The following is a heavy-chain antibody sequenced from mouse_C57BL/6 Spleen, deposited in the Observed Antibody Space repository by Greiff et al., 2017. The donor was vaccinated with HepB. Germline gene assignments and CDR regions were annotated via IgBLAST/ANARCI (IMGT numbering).Heavy chain of an antibody. CDR3: ARRTFTTVVPCDY. J-gene: IGHJ2*01. Sequence: QVQLQQPGAELVKPGASVKLSCKASGYTFTSYWMHWVKQRPGQGLEWIGMIHPNSGSTNYNEKFKSKATLTVDKSSSTAYMQLSSLTSEDSAVYYCARRTFTTVVPCDYWGQGTTLTVSS. D-gene: IGHD1-1*01. CDR2: IHPNSGST. CDR1: GYTFTSYW. V-gene: IGHV1-64*01.